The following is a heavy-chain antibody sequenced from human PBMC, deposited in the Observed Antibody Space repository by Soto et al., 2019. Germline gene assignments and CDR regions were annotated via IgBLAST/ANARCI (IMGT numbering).Heavy chain of an antibody. J-gene: IGHJ4*02. D-gene: IGHD3-9*01. CDR3: AKDYDILTGLRGGYFDY. CDR1: GFTFDDYA. V-gene: IGHV3-9*01. CDR2: ISWNSGSI. Sequence: GGSLRLSCAASGFTFDDYAMHWVRQAPGKGLEWVSGISWNSGSIGYADSVKGRFTISRDNANNSLYLQMNSLRAEDTALYYCAKDYDILTGLRGGYFDYWGQGTLVTVSS.